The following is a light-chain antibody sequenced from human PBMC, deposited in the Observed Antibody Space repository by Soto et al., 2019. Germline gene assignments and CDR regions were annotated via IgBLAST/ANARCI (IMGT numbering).Light chain of an antibody. CDR1: QRISSW. V-gene: IGKV1-5*01. Sequence: DIQMTQSPSTLSASVGDRVTITCRASQRISSWLAWYQQKPGKAPKLLIYDASSLESGIPSRFSGSGSATELPLTIGSLQPDAFATYCCKQYNSYRTSTFCQGTQLQIK. J-gene: IGKJ1*01. CDR3: KQYNSYRTST. CDR2: DAS.